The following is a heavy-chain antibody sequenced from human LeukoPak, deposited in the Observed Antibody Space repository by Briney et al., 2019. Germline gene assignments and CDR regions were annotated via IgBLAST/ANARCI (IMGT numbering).Heavy chain of an antibody. CDR3: ARESIAVAGQLDY. CDR2: IYYSGST. D-gene: IGHD6-19*01. CDR1: GGSISSYY. J-gene: IGHJ4*02. Sequence: KPSETLSLTCTVSGGSISSYYWSWIRQPPGKGLEWIGYIYYSGSTNYNPSLKSRVTMSVDTSKNQFSLKLSSVTAADTAVYYCARESIAVAGQLDYWGQGTLVTVSS. V-gene: IGHV4-59*01.